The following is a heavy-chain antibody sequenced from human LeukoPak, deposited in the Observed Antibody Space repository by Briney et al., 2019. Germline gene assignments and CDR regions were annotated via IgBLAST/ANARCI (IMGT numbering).Heavy chain of an antibody. D-gene: IGHD1-26*01. CDR2: IFYSGST. J-gene: IGHJ4*02. CDR1: GGSISSGGYY. CDR3: ARSSGSYWY. V-gene: IGHV4-61*08. Sequence: SQTLSLTCTVSGGSISSGGYYWSWIRQHPGKGLEWIGYIFYSGSTNYNPSLKSRVTISVDTSENQFSLNLNSVTAADTAVYYCARSSGSYWYWGQGILVTVSS.